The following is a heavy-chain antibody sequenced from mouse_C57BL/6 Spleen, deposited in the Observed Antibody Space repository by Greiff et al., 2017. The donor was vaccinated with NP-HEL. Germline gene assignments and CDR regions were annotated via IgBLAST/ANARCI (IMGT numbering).Heavy chain of an antibody. CDR1: GYSITSGYD. J-gene: IGHJ3*01. Sequence: EVKLVESGPGMVKPSQSLSLTCTVTGYSITSGYDWHWIRHFPGNKLEWMGYISYSGSTNYNPSLKSRISITHDTSKNHFFLKLNSVTTEDTATYYCARGDSNYGGPDWFAYWGQGTLVTVSA. CDR2: ISYSGST. D-gene: IGHD2-5*01. CDR3: ARGDSNYGGPDWFAY. V-gene: IGHV3-1*01.